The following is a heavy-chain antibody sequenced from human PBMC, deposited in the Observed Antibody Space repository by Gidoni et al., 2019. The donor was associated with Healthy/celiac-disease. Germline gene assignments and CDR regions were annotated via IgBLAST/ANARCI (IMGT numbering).Heavy chain of an antibody. CDR3: ARSLDYGGNSGFDY. J-gene: IGHJ4*02. Sequence: QVQLQESGPGLVKPSETLSLTCAVSGYSISSGYYWGWIRQPPGKGLEWIGSIYHSGSTYYNPSLKSRVTISVDTSKNQFSLKLSSVTAADTAVYYCARSLDYGGNSGFDYWGQGTLVTVSS. D-gene: IGHD4-17*01. V-gene: IGHV4-38-2*01. CDR1: GYSISSGYY. CDR2: IYHSGST.